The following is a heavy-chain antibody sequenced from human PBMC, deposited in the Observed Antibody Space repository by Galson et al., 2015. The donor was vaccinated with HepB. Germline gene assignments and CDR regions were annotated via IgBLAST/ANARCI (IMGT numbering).Heavy chain of an antibody. V-gene: IGHV1-18*01. CDR2: ISPYNRDA. CDR1: GYTFPTYS. CDR3: ARGTLVGVVGSSQNSRFDP. Sequence: SVKLSCKASGYTFPTYSITWVRQAPGQGLEWMGWISPYNRDANYAWKFQGRVTMTTDTVTSTAYMDLSSLRSDDTAVYYCARGTLVGVVGSSQNSRFDPWGQGTLVTVSS. J-gene: IGHJ5*02. D-gene: IGHD2-15*01.